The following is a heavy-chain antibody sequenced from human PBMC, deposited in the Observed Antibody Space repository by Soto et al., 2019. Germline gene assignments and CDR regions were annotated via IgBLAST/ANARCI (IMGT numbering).Heavy chain of an antibody. CDR3: ARESEDLTSNFDY. J-gene: IGHJ4*02. CDR2: ISSTTNYI. CDR1: GFSFTRYS. V-gene: IGHV3-21*06. Sequence: GSLRISCATSGFSFTRYSMNWVRQAPGKGLEWVSSISSTTNYIYYGDSMKGRFTISRDNAKNSLYLEMNSLRAEDTAVYYWARESEDLTSNFDYWGQGTLVTVSS.